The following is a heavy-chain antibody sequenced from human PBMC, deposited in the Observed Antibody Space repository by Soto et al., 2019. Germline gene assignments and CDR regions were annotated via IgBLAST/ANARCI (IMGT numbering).Heavy chain of an antibody. CDR1: GGSISSGDYY. CDR3: ARYWVSRVVVVAARRGSFDP. V-gene: IGHV4-30-4*01. J-gene: IGHJ5*02. CDR2: IYYSGST. Sequence: SETLSLTCTVSGGSISSGDYYWSWIRQPPGKGLEWIGYIYYSGSTYYNPSLKSQVTISVDTSKNKFSLKLSSVTAADTAVYYCARYWVSRVVVVAARRGSFDPWGQGTLVTVSS. D-gene: IGHD2-15*01.